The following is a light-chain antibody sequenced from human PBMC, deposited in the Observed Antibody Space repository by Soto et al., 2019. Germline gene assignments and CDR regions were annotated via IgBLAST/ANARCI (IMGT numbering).Light chain of an antibody. V-gene: IGLV1-47*01. J-gene: IGLJ2*01. Sequence: QSVLTQPPSASGTPGQRVTISCSGSSSNIGSNYVYWYQHLPGTAPKLLIYRNNQRPSGVADRFSGSKSGTSVSLAISGLRSEDEAHYYCAAWDDSLSGHVVFGGGTKLTVL. CDR3: AAWDDSLSGHVV. CDR1: SSNIGSNY. CDR2: RNN.